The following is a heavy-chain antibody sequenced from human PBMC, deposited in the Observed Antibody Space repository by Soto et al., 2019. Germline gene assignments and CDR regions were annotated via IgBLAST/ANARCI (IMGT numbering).Heavy chain of an antibody. V-gene: IGHV3-30*18. CDR1: GFTFSSYA. D-gene: IGHD3-22*01. J-gene: IGHJ4*02. CDR2: ISNDGSYK. CDR3: AKDLYYYDGSLDDY. Sequence: QVHLAESGGGVVQPGRSLRLSCAGSGFTFSSYAMHWVRQAPGKGLEWVAVISNDGSYKYYADSLKGRFIISRDNSKNTLYLQMNSLRAEDTAVYYCAKDLYYYDGSLDDYWGQGTLVSVSS.